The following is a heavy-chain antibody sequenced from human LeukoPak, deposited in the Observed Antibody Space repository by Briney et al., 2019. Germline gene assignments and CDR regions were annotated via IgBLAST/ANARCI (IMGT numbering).Heavy chain of an antibody. J-gene: IGHJ5*02. D-gene: IGHD6-19*01. Sequence: GGSLRLSCAVSGFTFNNKAMSWVRQAPGKGLVCVSAISATGGATYYADSVKGRITISRDNSKNTLYLQMNSLRAEDTAVYYCATEPASSGWFDPWGQGTLVAVSS. CDR2: ISATGGAT. V-gene: IGHV3-23*01. CDR1: GFTFNNKA. CDR3: ATEPASSGWFDP.